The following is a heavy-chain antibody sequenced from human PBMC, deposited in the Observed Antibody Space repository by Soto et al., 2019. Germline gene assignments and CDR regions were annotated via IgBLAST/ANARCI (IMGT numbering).Heavy chain of an antibody. V-gene: IGHV1-3*01. CDR1: GYSFTSYA. J-gene: IGHJ3*01. Sequence: GASVKVSCKASGYSFTSYAIHWVRQAPGQGLEWMGWINSGSVNTQYSQKFQDRVTFTRDTSASTAYMDLSSLTSEDTAVYYCARGFNWDDEKATQDFWGQGTMVTVSS. CDR3: ARGFNWDDEKATQDF. D-gene: IGHD1-20*01. CDR2: INSGSVNT.